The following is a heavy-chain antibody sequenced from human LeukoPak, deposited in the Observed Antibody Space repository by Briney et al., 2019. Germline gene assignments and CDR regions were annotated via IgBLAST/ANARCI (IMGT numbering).Heavy chain of an antibody. CDR2: IYYSGST. D-gene: IGHD3-22*01. J-gene: IGHJ4*02. CDR1: GGSISSYY. CDR3: ARLLSLGYYYDSSGYIDY. V-gene: IGHV4-59*01. Sequence: PSETLSLTCTVSGGSISSYYWSWIRQPTGMGLEWIGYIYYSGSTNYNPSLKSRVTISVDTSKNQFSLKLSSVTAADTAVYYCARLLSLGYYYDSSGYIDYWGQGTLVTVSS.